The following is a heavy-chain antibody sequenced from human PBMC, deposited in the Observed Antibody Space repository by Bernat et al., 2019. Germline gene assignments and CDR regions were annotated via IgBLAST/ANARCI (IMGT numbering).Heavy chain of an antibody. D-gene: IGHD6-19*01. CDR2: INAGNGNT. CDR1: GYTFTSYA. CDR3: ARRVAGSRGADY. J-gene: IGHJ4*02. V-gene: IGHV1-3*01. Sequence: QVQLVQSGAEVKKPGASVKVSCKASGYTFTSYAMHWVRQAPGQRLEWMGWINAGNGNTKYSQKFQGRGTITRDTSASTAYMELSSLRSEDTAVYYCARRVAGSRGADYWGQGTLVTVSS.